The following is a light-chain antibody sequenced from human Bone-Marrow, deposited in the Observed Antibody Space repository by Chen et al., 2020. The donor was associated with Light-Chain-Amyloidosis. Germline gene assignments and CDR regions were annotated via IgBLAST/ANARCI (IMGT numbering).Light chain of an antibody. CDR1: QTVGSN. V-gene: IGKV3-15*01. J-gene: IGKJ1*01. CDR3: QQSFNWPPWT. CDR2: AAS. Sequence: EIVLTQSPATLSVSPGERATLSCRASQTVGSNLAWYQQRPGQAPMLLIYAASTRATGIPARFSGSGSGTEFTLTISSLQAEDSGFYFCQQSFNWPPWTFGQGTKVEI.